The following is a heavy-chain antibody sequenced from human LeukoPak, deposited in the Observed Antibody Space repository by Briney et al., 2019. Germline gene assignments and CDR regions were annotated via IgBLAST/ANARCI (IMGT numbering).Heavy chain of an antibody. D-gene: IGHD3-10*01. CDR3: ARAMVRGVMPYFDY. Sequence: ASVKVSCKASGYTFTGYYIHWVRQAPGQGLEWMGWINPNSGGTNYAQKFQGRVTMTRDTSISTAYMDLSRLRSDDTAVYYCARAMVRGVMPYFDYWGQGTLVTVSS. CDR1: GYTFTGYY. CDR2: INPNSGGT. J-gene: IGHJ4*02. V-gene: IGHV1-2*02.